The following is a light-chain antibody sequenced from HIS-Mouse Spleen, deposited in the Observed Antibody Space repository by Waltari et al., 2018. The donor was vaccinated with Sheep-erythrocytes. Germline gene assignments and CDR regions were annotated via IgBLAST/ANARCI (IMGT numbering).Light chain of an antibody. Sequence: QSALTQPASASWSPGQSIPISFTGTIRDVGRYNLVPWYQQPPGKAPKLMIYEGSKRPSGVSNRFSGSKSGNTASLTISGLQAEDEADYYCCSYAGSSTPWVFGGGTKLTVL. V-gene: IGLV2-23*01. CDR3: CSYAGSSTPWV. CDR1: IRDVGRYNL. CDR2: EGS. J-gene: IGLJ3*02.